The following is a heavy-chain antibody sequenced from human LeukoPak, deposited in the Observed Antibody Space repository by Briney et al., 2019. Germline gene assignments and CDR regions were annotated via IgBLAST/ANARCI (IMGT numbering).Heavy chain of an antibody. V-gene: IGHV4-4*07. D-gene: IGHD6-19*01. J-gene: IGHJ4*02. CDR2: IYTSGST. CDR3: ARLATGYSSGWFDY. Sequence: PSETLSLTCTVSGGSISSYYWSWIRQPAGKGLEWIGRIYTSGSTNYNPSLKSRVTMSVDTSKNQFSLELSSVTAADTAVYYCARLATGYSSGWFDYWGQGTLVTVSS. CDR1: GGSISSYY.